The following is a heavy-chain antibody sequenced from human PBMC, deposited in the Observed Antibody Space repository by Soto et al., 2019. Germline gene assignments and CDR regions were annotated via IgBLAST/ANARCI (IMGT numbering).Heavy chain of an antibody. CDR1: GGSVSSGVFS. CDR2: ISHGGSP. Sequence: SETLSLTCAVSGGSVSSGVFSWSWISQPPGQGLEWIGYISHGGSPHYTPSLRSRVSISVDRSTNVISLNLTSMTPADTAVYFCARGHYYYAMDVWGQGTTVTVSS. V-gene: IGHV4-30-2*01. CDR3: ARGHYYYAMDV. J-gene: IGHJ6*02.